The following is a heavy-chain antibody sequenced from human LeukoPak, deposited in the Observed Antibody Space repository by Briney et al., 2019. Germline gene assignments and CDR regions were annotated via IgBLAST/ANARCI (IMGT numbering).Heavy chain of an antibody. J-gene: IGHJ3*02. CDR3: ARASGYTSGWYDDAFDI. Sequence: SETLSLTCTVSGGSISSSSYYWGWIRQPPGKGLEWIGSIYYSGSTYYNPSLKSRVTISVDTSKNQFSLKLSSVTAADTAVYYCARASGYTSGWYDDAFDIWGQGTMVTVSS. V-gene: IGHV4-39*01. CDR1: GGSISSSSYY. D-gene: IGHD6-19*01. CDR2: IYYSGST.